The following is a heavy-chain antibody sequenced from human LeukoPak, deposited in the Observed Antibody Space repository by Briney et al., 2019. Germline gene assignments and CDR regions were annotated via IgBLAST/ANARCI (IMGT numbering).Heavy chain of an antibody. D-gene: IGHD5-24*01. Sequence: GSLRLSCAASGFTFSSYSMNWVRQAPGKGLEWVSYISGSSSTIYYADSVKGRFTISRDNAKNSLYVQMNSLRAEDTAVYYCARDRLGVEMSTINRFDYWGQGTLVAVSS. CDR1: GFTFSSYS. CDR2: ISGSSSTI. J-gene: IGHJ4*02. V-gene: IGHV3-48*01. CDR3: ARDRLGVEMSTINRFDY.